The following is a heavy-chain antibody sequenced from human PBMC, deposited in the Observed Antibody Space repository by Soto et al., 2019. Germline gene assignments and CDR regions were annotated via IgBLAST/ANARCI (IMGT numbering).Heavy chain of an antibody. CDR1: GFSLSTAGVG. Sequence: SGPTLVNPTQTLTLTCTFSGFSLSTAGVGVGWIRQPPGKALEWLALIYWDDDKRYSPSLRSRLTITKDTSKNQVVLTMTNIDPVDTATYYCSHNGGRTKGGGYIGGSYRLSWFDPWGPGTLVTVSS. D-gene: IGHD3-16*02. CDR3: SHNGGRTKGGGYIGGSYRLSWFDP. V-gene: IGHV2-5*02. CDR2: IYWDDDK. J-gene: IGHJ5*02.